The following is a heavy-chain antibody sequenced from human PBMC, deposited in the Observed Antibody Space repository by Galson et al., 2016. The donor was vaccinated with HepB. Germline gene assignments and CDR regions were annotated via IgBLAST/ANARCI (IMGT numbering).Heavy chain of an antibody. CDR1: GFNVADSW. CDR3: THPFRGYDND. Sequence: SLRLSCAASGFNVADSWMNWMRQSPERGLEWVGRLKSDTDGATTDYAAPVKGRFTISRDDAKNIPYLQMDSLKTDDRGVYYCTHPFRGYDNDWGQGTLVIVSS. D-gene: IGHD5-12*01. V-gene: IGHV3-15*07. J-gene: IGHJ4*02. CDR2: LKSDTDGATT.